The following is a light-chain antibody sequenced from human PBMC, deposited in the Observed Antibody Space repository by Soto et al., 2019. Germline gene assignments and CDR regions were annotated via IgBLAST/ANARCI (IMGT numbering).Light chain of an antibody. V-gene: IGLV2-11*01. J-gene: IGLJ1*01. CDR2: DVT. Sequence: QSVLTQPPSASGTPGQRVTLSCSGSSSNIGGNYVSWFQQHPGKAPQLLIYDVTKRPSGVPDRFSGSKSGNTAALTISGLQAEDEAEYFCSSYAGSYTWIFGSGTKVTVL. CDR3: SSYAGSYTWI. CDR1: SSNIGGNY.